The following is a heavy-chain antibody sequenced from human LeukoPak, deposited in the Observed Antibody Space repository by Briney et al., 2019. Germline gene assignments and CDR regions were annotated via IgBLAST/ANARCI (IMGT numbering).Heavy chain of an antibody. D-gene: IGHD2-8*01. J-gene: IGHJ4*02. CDR2: INLSGGSI. CDR1: GYTFTSYH. Sequence: GASVKVSCKASGYTFTSYHMHWVRQAPGQGLEWMGLINLSGGSITYAQRFQGRVTLTRDTSTSTVYMELSSLRSEDTAVYYCARDYVDDIPMIKDYWGQGTLVTVSS. CDR3: ARDYVDDIPMIKDY. V-gene: IGHV1-46*01.